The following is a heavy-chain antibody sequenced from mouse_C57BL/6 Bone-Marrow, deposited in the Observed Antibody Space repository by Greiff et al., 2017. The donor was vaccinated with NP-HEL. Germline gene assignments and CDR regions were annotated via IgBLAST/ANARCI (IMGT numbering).Heavy chain of an antibody. CDR2: IDPSDSYT. J-gene: IGHJ4*01. Sequence: QVQLKQPGAELVRPGTSVKLSCKASGYTFTSYWMHWVKQRPGQGLEWIGVIDPSDSYTNYNQKFKGKATLTVDTSSSTAYMQLSSLTSEDSAVYYCARGDYYGSSRYAMDYWGQGTSVTVSS. D-gene: IGHD1-1*01. CDR3: ARGDYYGSSRYAMDY. CDR1: GYTFTSYW. V-gene: IGHV1-59*01.